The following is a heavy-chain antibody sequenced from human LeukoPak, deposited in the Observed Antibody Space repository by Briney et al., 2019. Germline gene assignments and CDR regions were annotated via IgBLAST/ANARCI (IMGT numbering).Heavy chain of an antibody. CDR2: IRYDGSNK. CDR3: AKDRLGELELLEARASVGYFDY. J-gene: IGHJ4*02. Sequence: GGSLRLSCAASGFTFSSYAMSWVRQAPGKGLEWVAFIRYDGSNKYYADSVKGRFTISRDNSKNTLYLQMNSLRAEDTAVYYCAKDRLGELELLEARASVGYFDYWGQGTLVTVSS. V-gene: IGHV3-30*02. D-gene: IGHD1-7*01. CDR1: GFTFSSYA.